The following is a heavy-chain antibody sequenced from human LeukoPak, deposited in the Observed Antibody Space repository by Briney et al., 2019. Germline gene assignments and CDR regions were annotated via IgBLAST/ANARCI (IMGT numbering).Heavy chain of an antibody. V-gene: IGHV4-30-2*01. CDR1: GGSISSGGYS. CDR2: IYHSGST. J-gene: IGHJ4*02. CDR3: ARTYCGGDCYPHKNLGSSQFDY. Sequence: SQTLSLTCAVSGGSISSGGYSWSWIRQPPGKGLEWIGYIYHSGSTYYNPSLKSRVTISVDRSKNQFSLKLSSVIAADTAVYYCARTYCGGDCYPHKNLGSSQFDYWGQGTLVTVSS. D-gene: IGHD2-21*02.